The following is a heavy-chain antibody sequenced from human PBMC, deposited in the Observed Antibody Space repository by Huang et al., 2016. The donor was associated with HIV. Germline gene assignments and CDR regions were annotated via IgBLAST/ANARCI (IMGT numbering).Heavy chain of an antibody. CDR2: ISPGASKP. V-gene: IGHV5-51*01. CDR1: VYSFINYW. J-gene: IGHJ2*01. D-gene: IGHD3-22*01. Sequence: EVQLVQSGAEVRKPGESLKISCMGSVYSFINYWICWVRQMHGRVLEWMWIISPGASKPKYSPSVRGQFTISVDISINTAYLQLSSLDASDTAMYYCARPYYCDSSGPQTGGYFDLRGRGTLVTVSS. CDR3: ARPYYCDSSGPQTGGYFDL.